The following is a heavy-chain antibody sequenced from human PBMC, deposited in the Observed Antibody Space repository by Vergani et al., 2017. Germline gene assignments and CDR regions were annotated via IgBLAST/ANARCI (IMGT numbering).Heavy chain of an antibody. D-gene: IGHD2-2*01. CDR2: ISSSSSYI. CDR3: ARDPEIVVVPAAMFDP. J-gene: IGHJ5*02. V-gene: IGHV3-21*01. CDR1: GFTFSSYS. Sequence: EVQLVESGGGLVKPGGSLRLSCAASGFTFSSYSMNWVRQAPGKGLEWVSSISSSSSYIYYADSVKGRFTISRDNAKNSLYLQMNSLRAEDTAVYYCARDPEIVVVPAAMFDPWGQGTLVTVSS.